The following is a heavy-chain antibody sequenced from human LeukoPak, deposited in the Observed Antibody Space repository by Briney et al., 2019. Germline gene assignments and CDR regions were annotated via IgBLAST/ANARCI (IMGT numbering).Heavy chain of an antibody. Sequence: PSETLSLTCTVSGGSISSGSYYWSWIRQPAGKGLEWIGRIYTSGSTNYNPSLKSRVTISVDTSKNQFSLKLSSVTAEDTAVYHCARDSDCGGDCWVDYWGQGTLVTVSS. CDR3: ARDSDCGGDCWVDY. V-gene: IGHV4-61*02. CDR2: IYTSGST. D-gene: IGHD2-21*01. CDR1: GGSISSGSYY. J-gene: IGHJ4*02.